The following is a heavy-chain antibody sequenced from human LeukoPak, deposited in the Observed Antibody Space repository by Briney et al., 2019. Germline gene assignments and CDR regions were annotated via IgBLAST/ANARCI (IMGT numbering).Heavy chain of an antibody. CDR2: IYYSGCT. J-gene: IGHJ4*02. CDR1: GGSISSYY. V-gene: IGHV4-59*01. Sequence: SETLSLTCTVSGGSISSYYWSWIRQPPGKGLEWIGYIYYSGCTNYNPSLKSRVTISVDTSKNQFSLKLSSVTAADTAVYYCARDRPDTASFDYWGQGTLVTVSS. D-gene: IGHD5-18*01. CDR3: ARDRPDTASFDY.